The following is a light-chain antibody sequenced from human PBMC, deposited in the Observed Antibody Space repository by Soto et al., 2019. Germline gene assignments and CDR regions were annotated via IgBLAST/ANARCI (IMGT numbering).Light chain of an antibody. CDR1: QSVVGNS. J-gene: IGKJ1*01. V-gene: IGKV3-20*01. Sequence: EIVLTQSPGILSLSPGERATLSCRASQSVVGNSLTWYQQKPGQAPRVLFYAASNRATGIPDRFSASGSETGFTLTINRLEPEDFAVYYCQQYYTSPRTFGQGTKVEIK. CDR3: QQYYTSPRT. CDR2: AAS.